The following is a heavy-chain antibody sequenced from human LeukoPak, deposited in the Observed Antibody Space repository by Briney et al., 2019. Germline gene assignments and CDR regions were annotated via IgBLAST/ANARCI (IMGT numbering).Heavy chain of an antibody. D-gene: IGHD5-18*01. J-gene: IGHJ4*02. CDR1: GGSISSSSYY. CDR3: ARGFEGCSYGYDY. CDR2: IYYSGST. Sequence: PSETLSLTCTVSGGSISSSSYYWGWIRQPPGKGLEWIGSIYYSGSTYYNPSLKSRVTISVDTSKNQFSLKLSSVTAADTAVYYCARGFEGCSYGYDYWGQGTLATVSS. V-gene: IGHV4-39*07.